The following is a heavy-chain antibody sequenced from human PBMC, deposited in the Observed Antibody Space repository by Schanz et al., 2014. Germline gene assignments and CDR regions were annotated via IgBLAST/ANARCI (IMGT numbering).Heavy chain of an antibody. CDR3: ARENLNWEAFDI. Sequence: VQLVESGGGVVQPGRSLRLSCAASGFTFSSYGMHWVRQAPGKGLEWVANIKHDGSEKYYVDSVKGRFTISRDNAKNSMYLEMNSLRAEDTAVYYCARENLNWEAFDIWGQGTVVTVSS. CDR2: IKHDGSEK. CDR1: GFTFSSYG. D-gene: IGHD7-27*01. J-gene: IGHJ3*02. V-gene: IGHV3-7*03.